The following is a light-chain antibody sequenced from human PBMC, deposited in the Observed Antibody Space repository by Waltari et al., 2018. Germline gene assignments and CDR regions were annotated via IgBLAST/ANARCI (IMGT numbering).Light chain of an antibody. J-gene: IGLJ7*01. CDR1: SSNIGNNY. V-gene: IGLV1-51*02. CDR3: GTWDSSLSGAV. CDR2: ETT. Sequence: QSVLTQPPSVSAAPGQRVTISCSGGSSNIGNNYVSWYRQFPGPAPKLLIYETTARPSGIPGRFSGSKSGTSATLDITGLQAGAEADYYCGTWDSSLSGAVFGGGTHLTVL.